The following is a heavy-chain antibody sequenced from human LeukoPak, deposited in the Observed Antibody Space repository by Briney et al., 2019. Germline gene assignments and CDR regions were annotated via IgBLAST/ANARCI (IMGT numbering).Heavy chain of an antibody. CDR2: IYPGDSDT. V-gene: IGHV5-51*01. J-gene: IGHJ5*02. Sequence: GESLKISCKGSGYSFTNYWIGWVRQMPGKGLEWMGIIYPGDSDTRYSPSFQGQVTISADKSISTAYLQWSSLKASDTAMYYCARHQTIAAAGKRGFDPWGQGTLVTVSS. CDR3: ARHQTIAAAGKRGFDP. CDR1: GYSFTNYW. D-gene: IGHD6-13*01.